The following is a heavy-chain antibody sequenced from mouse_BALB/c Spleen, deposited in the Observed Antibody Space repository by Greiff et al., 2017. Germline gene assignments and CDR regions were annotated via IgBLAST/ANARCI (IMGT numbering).Heavy chain of an antibody. Sequence: VQLQQTGPELVKPGASVKISCKASGYSFTDYIMLWVKQSHGKSLEWIGNINPYYGSTSYNLKFKGKATLTVDKSSSTAYMQLNSLTSEDSAVYYCARSTVVGEAMDYWGQGTSVTVSS. CDR2: INPYYGST. D-gene: IGHD1-1*01. V-gene: IGHV1-39*01. J-gene: IGHJ4*01. CDR1: GYSFTDYI. CDR3: ARSTVVGEAMDY.